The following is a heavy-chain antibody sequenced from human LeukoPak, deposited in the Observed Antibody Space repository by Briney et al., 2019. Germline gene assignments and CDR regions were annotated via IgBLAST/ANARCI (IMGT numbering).Heavy chain of an antibody. CDR3: AREVVGATNDY. V-gene: IGHV3-11*01. Sequence: GGSLRLSCAASGFTFSDYFMSWIRQAPGKGLECVSHISSSGNTISYADSEKGRFTISRDNAKNSLFLQMNSLRAEGKAVYYCAREVVGATNDYWGQGTLVTVSS. J-gene: IGHJ4*02. CDR1: GFTFSDYF. CDR2: ISSSGNTI. D-gene: IGHD1-26*01.